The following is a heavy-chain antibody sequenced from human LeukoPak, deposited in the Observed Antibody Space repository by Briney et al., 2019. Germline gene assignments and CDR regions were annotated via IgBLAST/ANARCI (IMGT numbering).Heavy chain of an antibody. V-gene: IGHV1-18*01. D-gene: IGHD3-10*01. Sequence: ASVKVSCKASGYTFSSYGVIWVRQAPGQGLEWMGWISTFNGNTNYAQKLQGRVTMTTDTSTSTASMELRSLRSDDTVVYYCARVLPQGPYYYYGMDVWGQGTTVTVSS. J-gene: IGHJ6*02. CDR2: ISTFNGNT. CDR1: GYTFSSYG. CDR3: ARVLPQGPYYYYGMDV.